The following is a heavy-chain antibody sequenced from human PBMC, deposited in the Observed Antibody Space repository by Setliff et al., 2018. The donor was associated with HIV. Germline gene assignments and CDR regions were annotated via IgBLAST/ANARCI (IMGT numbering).Heavy chain of an antibody. Sequence: PSETLSLTCTVSGDSISSNNYYWGWIRQPPGKGPEWIGSIFYSETVYYGGRTYYSPSLKSRVTISVDTSKSQFSLKLSSVTAADTAVYYCASHSGGWNYYLDYWGQGTLVTVSS. D-gene: IGHD6-19*01. CDR2: IFYSETVYYGGRT. V-gene: IGHV4-39*01. CDR1: GDSISSNNYY. CDR3: ASHSGGWNYYLDY. J-gene: IGHJ4*02.